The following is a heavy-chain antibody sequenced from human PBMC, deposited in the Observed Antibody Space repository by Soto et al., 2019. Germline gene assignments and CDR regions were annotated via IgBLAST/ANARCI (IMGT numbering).Heavy chain of an antibody. Sequence: EVQLVESGGALVQRGGSLTLSCAASGFRFSIYSMNWVRQAPGKGLEWSAYITSDTKTIKYAESMKGRFTISRDNAKNSVYLQMDNLSDEDTAVYYCARSVEGHFDYWGQGTVVTVSS. D-gene: IGHD6-19*01. CDR1: GFRFSIYS. CDR3: ARSVEGHFDY. CDR2: ITSDTKTI. V-gene: IGHV3-48*02. J-gene: IGHJ4*02.